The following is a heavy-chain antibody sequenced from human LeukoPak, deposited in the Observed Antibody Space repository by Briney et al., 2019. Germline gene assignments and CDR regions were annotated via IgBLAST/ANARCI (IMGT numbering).Heavy chain of an antibody. J-gene: IGHJ4*02. CDR3: ARLRSNSFPDY. CDR1: GGSISGYY. V-gene: IGHV4-59*01. CDR2: IYYSGNT. Sequence: PSETPPLTCTVSGGSISGYYWTWIRQPPGKGLEWIGYIYYSGNTNYNPSLKSRVTISVDTSKNQFSLQLTFVTAADTAIYYCARLRSNSFPDYWGQGTLVTVSS. D-gene: IGHD6-13*01.